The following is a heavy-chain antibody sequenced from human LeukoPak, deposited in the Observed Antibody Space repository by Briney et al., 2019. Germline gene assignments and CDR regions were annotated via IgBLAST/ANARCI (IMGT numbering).Heavy chain of an antibody. Sequence: PGGSLRLSCAASGFTVSSNYMSWVRQAPGKGLEWVSVIYSGGSTYYADSVKGRFTISRDNSKNTLYLQMNSLRVEDTAVYYCARGIWYMYYFDSGGQGTLVTVSS. CDR1: GFTVSSNY. J-gene: IGHJ4*02. D-gene: IGHD6-13*01. V-gene: IGHV3-53*01. CDR2: IYSGGST. CDR3: ARGIWYMYYFDS.